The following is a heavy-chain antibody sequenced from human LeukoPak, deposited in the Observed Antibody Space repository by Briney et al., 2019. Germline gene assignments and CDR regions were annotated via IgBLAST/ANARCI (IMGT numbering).Heavy chain of an antibody. D-gene: IGHD1-26*01. CDR2: ISTDARTI. J-gene: IGHJ4*02. CDR3: VRGQARAWDLDY. V-gene: IGHV3-74*01. Sequence: GGSLRLSCAASGFTCSSNWMHWVRQAPGKGLVWVSHISTDARTITYADFVKGRFTISRDNAKNTVYLQMNSLRAEDTALYYCVRGQARAWDLDYWGQGTLVTVSS. CDR1: GFTCSSNW.